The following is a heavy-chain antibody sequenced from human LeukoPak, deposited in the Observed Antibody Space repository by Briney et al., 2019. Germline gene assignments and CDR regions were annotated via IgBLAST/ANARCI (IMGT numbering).Heavy chain of an antibody. Sequence: GGSLRLXCAASGFTFNSYWMSWVRQAPGKGLEWVANINQDGGVKFYVDSVKGRFTISRDNAKNSLYLQMNSLRAEDTAVYYCATSRDSSGVDWGQGTLVTVSS. V-gene: IGHV3-7*01. CDR1: GFTFNSYW. CDR2: INQDGGVK. J-gene: IGHJ4*02. D-gene: IGHD3-22*01. CDR3: ATSRDSSGVD.